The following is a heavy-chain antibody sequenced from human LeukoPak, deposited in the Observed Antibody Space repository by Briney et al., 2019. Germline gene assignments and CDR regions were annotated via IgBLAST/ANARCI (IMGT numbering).Heavy chain of an antibody. V-gene: IGHV3-7*03. CDR1: GFTFSSYW. D-gene: IGHD2-2*01. CDR3: ARVVPAAITYYYYGMDV. Sequence: PGGSLRLSCAASGFTFSSYWMSWVRQAPGKGLEWVANIKQDGSEKYYVDSVKGRFTISRDNAKNSLYLQMNSLRAEDTAVYYCARVVPAAITYYYYGMDVWGKGTTVTVSS. J-gene: IGHJ6*04. CDR2: IKQDGSEK.